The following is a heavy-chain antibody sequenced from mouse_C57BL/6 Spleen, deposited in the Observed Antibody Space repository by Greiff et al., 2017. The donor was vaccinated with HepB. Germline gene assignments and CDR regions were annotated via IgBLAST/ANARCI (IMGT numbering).Heavy chain of an antibody. CDR1: GYTFTDYN. CDR2: INPNNGGT. Sequence: VQLQQSGPELVKPGASVKMSCKASGYTFTDYNMHWVKQSHGKSLEWIGYINPNNGGTSYNQKFKGKATLTVNKSSSTAYMELRSLTSEDSAVYYCATIRTTVVGYFDVWGTGTTVTVSS. V-gene: IGHV1-22*01. D-gene: IGHD1-1*01. CDR3: ATIRTTVVGYFDV. J-gene: IGHJ1*03.